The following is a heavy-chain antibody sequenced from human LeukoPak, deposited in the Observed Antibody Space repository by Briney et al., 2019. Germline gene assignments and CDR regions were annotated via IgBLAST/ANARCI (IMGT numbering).Heavy chain of an antibody. Sequence: ASVKVSCKASGYTFTSYGISWVRQAPGQGLEWMGWISAYNGNTNYAQKLQGRVTMTTDTSTSTAYMELRSLRSDDTAVYYCARGHIVVVPAAIRGSDYYYYYGMDVWGQGTTVTVFS. J-gene: IGHJ6*02. V-gene: IGHV1-18*01. CDR3: ARGHIVVVPAAIRGSDYYYYYGMDV. D-gene: IGHD2-2*02. CDR2: ISAYNGNT. CDR1: GYTFTSYG.